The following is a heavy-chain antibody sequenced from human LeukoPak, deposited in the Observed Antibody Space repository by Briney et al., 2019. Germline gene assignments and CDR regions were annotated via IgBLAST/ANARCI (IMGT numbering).Heavy chain of an antibody. Sequence: GGSLRLSCAASGFTFSSYSMNWVRQAPGKGLEWVSYISSSSSTIYYADSVKGRFTISRDNAKNSLYLQMNSLRAEDTAVYYCARDRDYDILTGYYPFDYWGQGTLVTVSS. V-gene: IGHV3-48*04. CDR3: ARDRDYDILTGYYPFDY. CDR2: ISSSSSTI. J-gene: IGHJ4*02. D-gene: IGHD3-9*01. CDR1: GFTFSSYS.